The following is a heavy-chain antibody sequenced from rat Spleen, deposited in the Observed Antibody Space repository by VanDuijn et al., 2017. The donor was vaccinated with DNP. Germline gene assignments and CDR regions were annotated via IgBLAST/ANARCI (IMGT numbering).Heavy chain of an antibody. V-gene: IGHV2S8*01. CDR3: TRVWGYGAMDA. CDR2: ISSGGST. CDR1: GFSLPSYG. Sequence: QVQLKESGPGLVQPSETLSLTCTVSGFSLPSYGVSWVRQPPGKGLEWIAAISSGGSTYYNSALKSRLSISRDTSKSQVFLKMNSLQTEDTAIYFCTRVWGYGAMDAWGQGTSVTVSS. D-gene: IGHD1-11*01. J-gene: IGHJ4*01.